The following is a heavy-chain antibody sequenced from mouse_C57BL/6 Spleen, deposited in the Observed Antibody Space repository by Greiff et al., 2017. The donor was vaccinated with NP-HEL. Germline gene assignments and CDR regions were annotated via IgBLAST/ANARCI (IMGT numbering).Heavy chain of an antibody. Sequence: VQLKQSGAELARPGASVKMSCKASGYTFTSYTMHWVKQRPGQGLEWIGYINPSSGYTKYNQKFKDKATLTADKSSSTAYMQLSSLTSEDSAVYYCAREDYGSRGYFDYWGQGTTLTVSS. D-gene: IGHD1-1*01. V-gene: IGHV1-4*01. J-gene: IGHJ2*01. CDR2: INPSSGYT. CDR1: GYTFTSYT. CDR3: AREDYGSRGYFDY.